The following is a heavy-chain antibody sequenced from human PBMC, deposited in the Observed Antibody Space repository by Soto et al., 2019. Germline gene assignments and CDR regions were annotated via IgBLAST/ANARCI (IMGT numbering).Heavy chain of an antibody. CDR2: IYDNGTT. CDR1: GLTVSNAY. J-gene: IGHJ6*02. CDR3: VRPLPSGRNYGLDV. Sequence: GSLRLSCAASGLTVSNAYMAWVRQAPGMGLEWVSVIYDNGTTYYADSVKGRFTISRDTSTNTPPLQMDSLRAEDTAVYYCVRPLPSGRNYGLDVWGQGTTVTVSS. D-gene: IGHD3-10*01. V-gene: IGHV3-53*01.